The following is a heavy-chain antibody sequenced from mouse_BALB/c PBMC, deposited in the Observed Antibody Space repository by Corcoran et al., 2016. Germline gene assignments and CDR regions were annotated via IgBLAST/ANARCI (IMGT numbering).Heavy chain of an antibody. V-gene: IGHV1S136*01. CDR2: THPYNDGT. J-gene: IGHJ4*01. Sequence: EVQLQQSGPDLVKPGASVKMSCKASGYTFTSYVMHWVKQKPGQGLEWIGYTHPYNDGTKYNEKFKGKATLTSDRSSSTDYMELSSLTSEDSAVYYCARGHYDPLYAMDYWGQGTSVTVSS. CDR1: GYTFTSYV. CDR3: ARGHYDPLYAMDY. D-gene: IGHD2-4*01.